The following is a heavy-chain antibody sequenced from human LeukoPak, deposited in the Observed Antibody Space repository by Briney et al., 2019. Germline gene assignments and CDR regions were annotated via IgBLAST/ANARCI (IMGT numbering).Heavy chain of an antibody. CDR1: GYSFTNNW. D-gene: IGHD2-2*01. V-gene: IGHV5-51*01. Sequence: GESLKISCKGSGYSFTNNWIGWVRQMPGKGLEWMGIIYPGDSETIYSPSFQGQVTISVDKSITTAYLQWSSLKASDSAIYFCVRRSRSTEYYYALDVWGQGTTVTVSS. CDR2: IYPGDSET. CDR3: VRRSRSTEYYYALDV. J-gene: IGHJ6*02.